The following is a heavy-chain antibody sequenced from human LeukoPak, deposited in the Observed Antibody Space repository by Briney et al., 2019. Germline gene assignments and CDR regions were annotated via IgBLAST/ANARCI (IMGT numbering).Heavy chain of an antibody. V-gene: IGHV3-53*05. CDR2: IYSGGST. Sequence: TGGSLRLSCAASGFTVSSNYMSWVRQAPGKGLEWVSVIYSGGSTYYADSVKGRFTISRDNSKNTLYLQMNSLSAEDTAVYYCAGSYSYYFDYWGQGTLVTVSS. CDR1: GFTVSSNY. D-gene: IGHD3-10*01. J-gene: IGHJ4*02. CDR3: AGSYSYYFDY.